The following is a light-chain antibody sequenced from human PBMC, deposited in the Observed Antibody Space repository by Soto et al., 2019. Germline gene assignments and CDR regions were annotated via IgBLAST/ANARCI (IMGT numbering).Light chain of an antibody. CDR2: SNN. CDR3: QSYDSSLSGVV. Sequence: QSVLTQPPSVSGAPGQRVTISCTGSSSNIGAGYDVQRYQQVPGTAPKLLIYSNNNRPSGVPDRFSGSKSGTSASLAITGLQAEDEADYYCQSYDSSLSGVVFGGGTQLTVL. J-gene: IGLJ7*01. V-gene: IGLV1-40*01. CDR1: SSNIGAGYD.